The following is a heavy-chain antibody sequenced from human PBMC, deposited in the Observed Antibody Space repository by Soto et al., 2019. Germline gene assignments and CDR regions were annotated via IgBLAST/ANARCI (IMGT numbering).Heavy chain of an antibody. Sequence: GGSLRLSCAASGFTFSSYSMNWVRQAPGKGLEWVSYISSSSSTIYYADSVKGRFTISRDNAKNSLYLQMNSLRDEDTAVYYCARDGRPIRFWSGYPKSDAFDIWGQGTMVTVS. CDR1: GFTFSSYS. CDR3: ARDGRPIRFWSGYPKSDAFDI. D-gene: IGHD3-3*01. V-gene: IGHV3-48*02. CDR2: ISSSSSTI. J-gene: IGHJ3*02.